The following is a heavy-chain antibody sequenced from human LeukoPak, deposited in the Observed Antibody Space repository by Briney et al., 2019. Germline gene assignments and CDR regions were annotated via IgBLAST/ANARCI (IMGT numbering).Heavy chain of an antibody. J-gene: IGHJ4*02. Sequence: PSETLSLTCAVYGGSFSGYYWSWIRQPPGKGLEWIGEINHSGSTNYNPSLKSRVTISVDTSKNQFSLKLSSVTAADTAVYYCVRGDYGWGSYRYFPSGLYFDYWGQGTLVTVSS. CDR2: INHSGST. V-gene: IGHV4-34*01. CDR1: GGSFSGYY. CDR3: VRGDYGWGSYRYFPSGLYFDY. D-gene: IGHD3-16*02.